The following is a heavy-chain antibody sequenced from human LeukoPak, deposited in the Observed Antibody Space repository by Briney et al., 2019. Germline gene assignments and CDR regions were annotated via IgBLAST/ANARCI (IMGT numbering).Heavy chain of an antibody. V-gene: IGHV3-30-3*01. CDR1: GFTFSSYA. Sequence: GRSLRLSCAASGFTFSSYAMHWVRQAPGKGLEWVAVISYDGSNKYYADSVKGRFTISRDNSKNTLYLQMNSLRAEDTAVYYCARAFDSSSSPWQRAALDYWGQGTLVTVSS. J-gene: IGHJ4*02. D-gene: IGHD6-6*01. CDR3: ARAFDSSSSPWQRAALDY. CDR2: ISYDGSNK.